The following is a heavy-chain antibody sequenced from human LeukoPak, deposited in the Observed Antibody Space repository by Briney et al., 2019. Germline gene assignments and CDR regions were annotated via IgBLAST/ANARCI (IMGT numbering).Heavy chain of an antibody. CDR3: ARVVVVPAASPSTGYYYYYMDV. V-gene: IGHV1-18*01. CDR1: GYTFTSYG. Sequence: ASVKVSCKASGYTFTSYGISWVRQAPGQGLERMGWISAYNGNTNYAQKLQGRVTMTTDTSTSTAYMELRSLRSDDTAVYYCARVVVVPAASPSTGYYYYYMDVWGKGTTVTVSS. J-gene: IGHJ6*03. CDR2: ISAYNGNT. D-gene: IGHD2-2*01.